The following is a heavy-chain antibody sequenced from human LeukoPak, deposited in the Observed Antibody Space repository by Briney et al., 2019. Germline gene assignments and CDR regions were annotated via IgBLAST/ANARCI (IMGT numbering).Heavy chain of an antibody. CDR3: ARTPGYSSGWYGLSYGMDV. CDR2: SGGT. Sequence: SGGTNYAQKFQRSLTMTRDTSISTAYMELSRLRSDDTAVYYCARTPGYSSGWYGLSYGMDVWGQGTTVTVSS. V-gene: IGHV1-2*02. J-gene: IGHJ6*02. D-gene: IGHD6-19*01.